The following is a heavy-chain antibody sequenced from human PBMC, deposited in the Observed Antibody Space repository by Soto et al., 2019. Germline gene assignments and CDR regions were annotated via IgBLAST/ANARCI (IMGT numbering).Heavy chain of an antibody. Sequence: QVQLVESGGGVVQPGRSLRLSCAASGFTFSDYGMHWVRQAPGKGLEWVAVIWYDGSNQYYADSVKGRFTISRDNSKNTGYLQMNSMRAEDRALYYCARVGGSALAGIDYWGQGTLVTVSS. D-gene: IGHD6-19*01. CDR2: IWYDGSNQ. CDR1: GFTFSDYG. V-gene: IGHV3-33*01. J-gene: IGHJ4*02. CDR3: ARVGGSALAGIDY.